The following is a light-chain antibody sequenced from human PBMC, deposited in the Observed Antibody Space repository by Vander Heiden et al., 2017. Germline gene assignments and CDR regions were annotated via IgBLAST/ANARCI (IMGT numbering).Light chain of an antibody. J-gene: IGLJ2*01. CDR2: EDS. Sequence: SYELPPPASVSGPPGQTTRITGSGDALQKQYAFWYQQKPGQAPVLVMYEDSERSSGIPDRFSGSSSGTTVTLTISGVQAEDEADYYCQSADSSGADVVFGGGTKLTVL. CDR1: ALQKQY. CDR3: QSADSSGADVV. V-gene: IGLV3-25*03.